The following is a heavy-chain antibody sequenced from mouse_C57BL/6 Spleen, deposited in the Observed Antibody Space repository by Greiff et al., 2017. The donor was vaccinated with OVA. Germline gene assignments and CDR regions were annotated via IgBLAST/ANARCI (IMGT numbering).Heavy chain of an antibody. D-gene: IGHD3-2*02. CDR1: GFTFSDYY. CDR3: ARENSSGYDY. Sequence: EVQLVESEGGLVQPGRSMKLSCTASGFTFSDYYMAWVRQVPEKGLEWVANINYDGSSTYYLDSLKSRFIISRDNAKNILYLQMSSLKSEDTATYYCARENSSGYDYWGQGTTLTVSS. V-gene: IGHV5-16*01. J-gene: IGHJ2*01. CDR2: INYDGSST.